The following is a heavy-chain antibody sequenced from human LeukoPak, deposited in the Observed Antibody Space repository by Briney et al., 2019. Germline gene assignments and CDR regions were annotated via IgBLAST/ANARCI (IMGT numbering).Heavy chain of an antibody. CDR3: ARDGYCSGGSCYRPYGLDV. Sequence: GGSLRLSCAASGFTVSSNYMSWVRQAPGKGLEWVSVIYSGGSTYYADSVKGRFTIARDNSKNTLYLQMNSLRAEDTAVYYCARDGYCSGGSCYRPYGLDVWGQGTTVTVSS. V-gene: IGHV3-53*01. D-gene: IGHD2-15*01. CDR1: GFTVSSNY. J-gene: IGHJ6*02. CDR2: IYSGGST.